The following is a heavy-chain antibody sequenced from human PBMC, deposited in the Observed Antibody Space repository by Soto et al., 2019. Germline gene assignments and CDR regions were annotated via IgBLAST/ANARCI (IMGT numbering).Heavy chain of an antibody. CDR2: IYYTGNT. D-gene: IGHD3-22*01. CDR1: GDSISTYY. Sequence: RSLTCTVSGDSISTYYWSWIRQPPGKGLEWIAYIYYTGNTYYNPSLKSRVTISMDTSKNQFSLKLSSVTAADTAVYYCARYYYDSSGYYYGWFDPWGQGTLVTVSS. V-gene: IGHV4-59*01. CDR3: ARYYYDSSGYYYGWFDP. J-gene: IGHJ5*02.